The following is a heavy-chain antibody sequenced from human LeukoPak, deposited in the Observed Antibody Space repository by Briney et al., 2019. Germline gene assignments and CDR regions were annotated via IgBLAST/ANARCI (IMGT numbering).Heavy chain of an antibody. D-gene: IGHD3-22*01. CDR3: ARGAPDYYDSSGYYYMDYYMDV. V-gene: IGHV4-39*07. CDR1: GGSISSSSYY. Sequence: SETLSLTCTVSGGSISSSSYYWGWIRQPPGKGLEWIGSIYYSGSTYYNPSLKSRVTISVDTSKNQFSLKLSSVTAADTAAYYCARGAPDYYDSSGYYYMDYYMDVWGKGTTVTVSS. CDR2: IYYSGST. J-gene: IGHJ6*03.